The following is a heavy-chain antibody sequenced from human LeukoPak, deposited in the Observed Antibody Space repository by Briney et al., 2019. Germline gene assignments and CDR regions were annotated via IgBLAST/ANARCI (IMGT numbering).Heavy chain of an antibody. D-gene: IGHD3-22*01. Sequence: PGGSLSLSCAASGFSFSPTWMHWVRQPPGQGLVWVARITSDGTSISYAESVKGRFTISRDNAKNSLYLQMNGLRAEDTAFYYCARVQQYDKFDYWGQGTLVTVSP. V-gene: IGHV3-74*03. CDR2: ITSDGTSI. CDR1: GFSFSPTW. J-gene: IGHJ4*02. CDR3: ARVQQYDKFDY.